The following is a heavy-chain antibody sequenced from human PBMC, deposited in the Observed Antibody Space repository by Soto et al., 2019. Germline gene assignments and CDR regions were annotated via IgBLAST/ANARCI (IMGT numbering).Heavy chain of an antibody. Sequence: QVQLVQSGAEVKKPGASVKVSCKASGYTFTGYYMHWVRQAPGQGLEWMGWINHNSGGKNYAQKCQGWVIMTRDTSLSTADMELSRLISDDTAVYYCARAGRWYDILTGYRKNYYYGMDVWGQGTTVTVSS. CDR2: INHNSGGK. J-gene: IGHJ6*02. D-gene: IGHD3-9*01. CDR1: GYTFTGYY. V-gene: IGHV1-2*04. CDR3: ARAGRWYDILTGYRKNYYYGMDV.